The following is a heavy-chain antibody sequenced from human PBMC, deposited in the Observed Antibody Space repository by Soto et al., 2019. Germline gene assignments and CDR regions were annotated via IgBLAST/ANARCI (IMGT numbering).Heavy chain of an antibody. Sequence: PSETLSLTCTVSRDTFTPNFWGWFRQPPGKGLEWVGYIYCGGTTCSNPSLKSRVTISLETSKSQFSLRLTSVTAAASAVYYCARLGAYYQSLEPWGPGTLVTVS. CDR1: RDTFTPNF. D-gene: IGHD2-21*01. V-gene: IGHV4-59*08. CDR2: IYCGGTT. J-gene: IGHJ5*02. CDR3: ARLGAYYQSLEP.